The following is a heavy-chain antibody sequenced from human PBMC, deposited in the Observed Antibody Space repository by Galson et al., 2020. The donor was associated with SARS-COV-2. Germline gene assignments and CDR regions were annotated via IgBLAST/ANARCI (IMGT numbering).Heavy chain of an antibody. Sequence: SETLSLTCTVSGGSISSGGYYWSWIRQHPGKGLEWIGYIYYSGSTYYNPSLQSRVTISVDTSKNQFSLKLSSVTAADTAVYYCARDYGGNSNYFDYWGQGTLVTVSS. CDR2: IYYSGST. V-gene: IGHV4-31*03. D-gene: IGHD2-21*02. CDR1: GGSISSGGYY. CDR3: ARDYGGNSNYFDY. J-gene: IGHJ4*02.